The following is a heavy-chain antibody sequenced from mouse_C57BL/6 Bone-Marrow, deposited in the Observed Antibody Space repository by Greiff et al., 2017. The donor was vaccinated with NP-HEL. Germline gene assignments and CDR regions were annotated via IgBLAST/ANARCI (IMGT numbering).Heavy chain of an antibody. CDR2: INPNNGGT. CDR1: GYTFTDYN. CDR3: ARRASSGSYAMDY. V-gene: IGHV1-18*01. Sequence: VQLQQSGPELVKPGASVKIPCKASGYTFTDYNMDWVKQSHGKSLEWIGDINPNNGGTIYNQKFKGKATLTVDKSSSTACMELRSLTSEDTAVYYCARRASSGSYAMDYWGQGTSVTVSS. J-gene: IGHJ4*01. D-gene: IGHD3-2*02.